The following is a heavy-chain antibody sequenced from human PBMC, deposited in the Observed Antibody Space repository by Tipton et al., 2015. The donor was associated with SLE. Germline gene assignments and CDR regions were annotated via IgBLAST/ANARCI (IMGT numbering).Heavy chain of an antibody. CDR2: IYHSGST. CDR3: ARGQMITFGGVTSWFDP. D-gene: IGHD3-16*01. J-gene: IGHJ5*02. V-gene: IGHV4-38-2*02. CDR1: GGSISSGYY. Sequence: TLSLTCTVSGGSISSGYYWGWIRQPPGKGLEWIGSIYHSGSTYYNPSLKSRVTISVDTSKNQFSLKLSSVTAADTAVYYCARGQMITFGGVTSWFDPWGQGTLVTVSS.